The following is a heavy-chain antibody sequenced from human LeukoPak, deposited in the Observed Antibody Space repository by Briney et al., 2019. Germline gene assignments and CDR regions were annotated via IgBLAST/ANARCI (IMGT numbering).Heavy chain of an antibody. V-gene: IGHV4-34*01. CDR1: GGSINSYY. J-gene: IGHJ4*02. CDR2: INHSGSI. D-gene: IGHD3/OR15-3a*01. CDR3: ARQTGSGLFTLP. Sequence: SETLSLTCTVSGGSINSYYWSWIRQPPGRGLEWIGEINHSGSINYNASLKSRVTISIDTSKNQISLRLTSVTVTDTAMYYCARQTGSGLFTLPGGQGTLVTVSS.